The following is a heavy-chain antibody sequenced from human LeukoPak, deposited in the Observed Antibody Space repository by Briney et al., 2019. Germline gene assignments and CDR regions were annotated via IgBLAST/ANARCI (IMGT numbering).Heavy chain of an antibody. CDR3: ARVARIHGFDP. CDR2: IYTGGST. Sequence: SETLSLTCTVSGGSISSYYWSWIRQPAGKGLEWIGRIYTGGSTNYNPSLKSRVTMSVDTSKNQFSLKLSSVTAADAAVYYCARVARIHGFDPWGQGTLVTVSS. D-gene: IGHD1-14*01. J-gene: IGHJ5*02. V-gene: IGHV4-4*07. CDR1: GGSISSYY.